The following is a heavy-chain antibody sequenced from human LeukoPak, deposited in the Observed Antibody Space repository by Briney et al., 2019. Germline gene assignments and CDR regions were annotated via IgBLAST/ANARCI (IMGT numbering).Heavy chain of an antibody. CDR2: ISGSGGNT. V-gene: IGHV3-23*01. Sequence: TGGSLRLSCAASGFTFSSYAMSWVRQAPGKGLEWVSAISGSGGNTYYADSVKGRFTISRDNSKNTLYLQMNSLRAEEKAVYYCAKDGGGVTPFDYWGQGTLVTVPS. CDR1: GFTFSSYA. D-gene: IGHD2-21*02. J-gene: IGHJ4*02. CDR3: AKDGGGVTPFDY.